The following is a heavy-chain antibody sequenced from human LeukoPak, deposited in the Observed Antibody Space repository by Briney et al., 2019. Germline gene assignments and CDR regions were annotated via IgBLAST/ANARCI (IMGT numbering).Heavy chain of an antibody. V-gene: IGHV1-18*01. J-gene: IGHJ4*02. Sequence: ASVKVSCKASGYTITSYGISWVRQAPGQGLEWMGWISAYNGNTNYAQKLQGRVTMTTDTSTSTAYMELRSLRADDPPVYYCARDRPYPLDCWGQRTLVTVSS. CDR2: ISAYNGNT. CDR1: GYTITSYG. CDR3: ARDRPYPLDC.